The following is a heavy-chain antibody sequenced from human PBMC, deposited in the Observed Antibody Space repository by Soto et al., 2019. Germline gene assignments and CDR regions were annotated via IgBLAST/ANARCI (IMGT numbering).Heavy chain of an antibody. CDR3: AREKEWLAPDY. V-gene: IGHV1-3*01. CDR2: INAGNGNT. J-gene: IGHJ4*02. CDR1: GYTFTSYA. D-gene: IGHD6-19*01. Sequence: ASVKVSCKTSGYTFTSYAMRWVRQAPGQRLEWMGWINAGNGNTKYSQKFQGRVTITRDTSASTAYMELSSLRSEDTAVYYCAREKEWLAPDYWGQGTLVTVSS.